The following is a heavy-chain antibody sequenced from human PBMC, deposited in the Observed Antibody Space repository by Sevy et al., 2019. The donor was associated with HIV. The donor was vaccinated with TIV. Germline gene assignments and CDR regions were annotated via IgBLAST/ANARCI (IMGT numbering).Heavy chain of an antibody. J-gene: IGHJ6*03. CDR3: AGTRFLEWLLDDYYYYMDV. V-gene: IGHV1-18*04. CDR1: GYTFTSYG. CDR2: ISAYNGNT. D-gene: IGHD3-3*01. Sequence: ASVKVSCKASGYTFTSYGISWVRQAPGQGLEWMGWISAYNGNTNYAQKLQGRVTMTTDTSTSTAYMELRSLRSDDTAVYYCAGTRFLEWLLDDYYYYMDVWGKGTTVTVSS.